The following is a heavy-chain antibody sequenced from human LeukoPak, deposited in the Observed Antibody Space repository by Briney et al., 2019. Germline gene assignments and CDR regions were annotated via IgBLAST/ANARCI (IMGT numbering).Heavy chain of an antibody. V-gene: IGHV4-39*01. Sequence: KSSETLSLTCTVSGGSISSSSYYWGWIRQPPGKGLEWIGSIYYSGSTYYNPSLKSRVTISVDTSKNQFSLKLSSVTAADTAVYYCARHYRGIVGAHFDYWGQGTLVTVSS. CDR2: IYYSGST. CDR1: GGSISSSSYY. D-gene: IGHD1-26*01. CDR3: ARHYRGIVGAHFDY. J-gene: IGHJ4*02.